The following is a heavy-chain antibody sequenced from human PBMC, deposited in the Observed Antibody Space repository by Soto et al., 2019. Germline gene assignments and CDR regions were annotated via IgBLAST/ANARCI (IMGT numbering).Heavy chain of an antibody. V-gene: IGHV3-30*18. J-gene: IGHJ4*02. CDR1: GFTFSSYA. CDR2: MSYDGNNQ. Sequence: GSLRLSCAASGFTFSSYAMHWVRQAPCKGLEWVAIMSYDGNNQYYADSVKGRFTISRDNFKNTLHLQMNSLRAEDTAVYYCAKALGELSPESFDYWGQGILVTV. D-gene: IGHD3-16*02. CDR3: AKALGELSPESFDY.